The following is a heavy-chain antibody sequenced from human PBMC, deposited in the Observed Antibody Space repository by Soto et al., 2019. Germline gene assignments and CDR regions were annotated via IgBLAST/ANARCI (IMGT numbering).Heavy chain of an antibody. J-gene: IGHJ5*02. CDR2: IIPIFGTA. CDR3: ASSGSSSGYDHNWFDP. Sequence: QVQLVQSGAEVRKPGSSVKVSCKASGGTFSSYAISWVRQAPGQGLEWMGGIIPIFGTANYAQKFQGRVTITADESTSTAYMELSSLRSEDTAVYYCASSGSSSGYDHNWFDPWGQGTLVTVSS. V-gene: IGHV1-69*01. CDR1: GGTFSSYA. D-gene: IGHD3-22*01.